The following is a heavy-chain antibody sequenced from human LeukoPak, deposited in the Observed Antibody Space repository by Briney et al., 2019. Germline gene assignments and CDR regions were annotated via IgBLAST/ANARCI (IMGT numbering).Heavy chain of an antibody. V-gene: IGHV3-66*01. CDR2: IYSGGST. D-gene: IGHD6-13*01. CDR3: AREGSSSWANFDY. J-gene: IGHJ4*02. Sequence: GGSLRLSCAASGFTVSSNYMSWVRQAPGKGLEWVSVIYSGGSTYYADSVKGRFTTSRDNSKNTLYLQMNSLRAEDTAVYYCAREGSSSWANFDYWGQGTLVTVSS. CDR1: GFTVSSNY.